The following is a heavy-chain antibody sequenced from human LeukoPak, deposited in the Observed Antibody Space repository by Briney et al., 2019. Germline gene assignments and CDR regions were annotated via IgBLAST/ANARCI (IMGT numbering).Heavy chain of an antibody. Sequence: PGGSLRLSCAASGFTFSSYGMHWVRQAPGKGLEWVAFIRYDGSNKFYADSVRGRFTISRDNSKNTLYLQMNSLRAEDTAVYYCAKAKYGSIYFDYWGQGTLVTVSS. CDR2: IRYDGSNK. J-gene: IGHJ4*02. CDR1: GFTFSSYG. V-gene: IGHV3-30*02. D-gene: IGHD3-10*01. CDR3: AKAKYGSIYFDY.